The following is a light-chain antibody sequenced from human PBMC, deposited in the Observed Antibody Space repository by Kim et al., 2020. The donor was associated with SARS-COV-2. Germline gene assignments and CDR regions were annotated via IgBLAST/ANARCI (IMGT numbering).Light chain of an antibody. CDR3: AAWDDSLNAYV. V-gene: IGLV1-47*01. CDR2: SND. CDR1: TSNIGRNY. J-gene: IGLJ1*01. Sequence: ELTQPPSASGTPGQGITISCSGSTSNIGRNYLYWYQQVPGTAPPLLIYSNDQRPSGVPDRFSASKSGTSASLAISGLRSEDEADYYCAAWDDSLNAYVFGGGTKVTVL.